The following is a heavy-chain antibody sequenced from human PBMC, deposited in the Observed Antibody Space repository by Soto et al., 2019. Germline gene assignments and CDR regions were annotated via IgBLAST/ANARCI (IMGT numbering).Heavy chain of an antibody. D-gene: IGHD5-12*01. CDR3: ARDLGYGAPGDY. Sequence: EVQLVESGGGLVQPGGSLRLPCAASGFTFSGYWMSWVRQAPGKGLEWVANIKQDGSEKYYVDSVKGRFTISRDNAKNSLYLQMSSLRAEDTAVYYCARDLGYGAPGDYWGQGTLVTVSS. V-gene: IGHV3-7*05. CDR1: GFTFSGYW. J-gene: IGHJ4*02. CDR2: IKQDGSEK.